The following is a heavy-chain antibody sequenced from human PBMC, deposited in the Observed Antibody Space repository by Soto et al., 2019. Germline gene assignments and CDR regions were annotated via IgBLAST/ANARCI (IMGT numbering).Heavy chain of an antibody. V-gene: IGHV3-11*01. CDR2: ISRSGSAK. Sequence: PGGSLRLSCAASGFTFSDYYMSWIRQAPGKGLEWVSYISRSGSAKSYADSVKGRFTISRDNAKNSMYLEMNSLRAEDTAIYYCAREKINCTTTSCSPGWFDPWGQGTLVTVSS. D-gene: IGHD2-2*01. J-gene: IGHJ5*02. CDR1: GFTFSDYY. CDR3: AREKINCTTTSCSPGWFDP.